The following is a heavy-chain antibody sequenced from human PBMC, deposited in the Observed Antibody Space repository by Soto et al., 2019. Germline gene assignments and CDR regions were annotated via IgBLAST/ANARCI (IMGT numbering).Heavy chain of an antibody. D-gene: IGHD3-3*01. J-gene: IGHJ4*02. CDR2: ISAYNGNT. V-gene: IGHV1-18*04. CDR3: ARVLGFLEWLFGPGDY. CDR1: GYTFTSYG. Sequence: VASVKVSCKASGYTFTSYGISWVRQAPGQGLEWMGWISAYNGNTNYAQKLQGRVTMTTDTSTSTAYKELSSLRSEDTAVYYCARVLGFLEWLFGPGDYWGRGTLGTLAS.